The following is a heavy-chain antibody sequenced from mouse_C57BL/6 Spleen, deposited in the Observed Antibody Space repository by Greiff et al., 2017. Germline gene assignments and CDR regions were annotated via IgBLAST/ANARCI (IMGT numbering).Heavy chain of an antibody. V-gene: IGHV1-19*01. J-gene: IGHJ2*01. CDR2: INPYNGGT. D-gene: IGHD2-4*01. Sequence: VQLQQSGPVLVKPGASVKMSCKASGYTFTDYYMNWVKQSHGKSLEWIGVINPYNGGTSYNQKFKGKATLTVDKSSSTAYMELNSLTSEDSAVYYGARRGLRAPFGYWGQGTTLTVSS. CDR1: GYTFTDYY. CDR3: ARRGLRAPFGY.